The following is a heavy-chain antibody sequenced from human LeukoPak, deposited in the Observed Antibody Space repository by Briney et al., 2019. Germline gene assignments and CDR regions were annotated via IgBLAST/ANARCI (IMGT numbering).Heavy chain of an antibody. V-gene: IGHV1-46*01. CDR2: INPSGGST. J-gene: IGHJ4*02. Sequence: ASVKVSCKASGYTFTSYYMHWVRQAPGQGLEWMGIINPSGGSTSYAQKFQGRVTMTRDTSTSTAYMELRSLRSDDTAVYYCARSMWDLVTFDYWGQGTPVTVSS. CDR1: GYTFTSYY. CDR3: ARSMWDLVTFDY. D-gene: IGHD4-23*01.